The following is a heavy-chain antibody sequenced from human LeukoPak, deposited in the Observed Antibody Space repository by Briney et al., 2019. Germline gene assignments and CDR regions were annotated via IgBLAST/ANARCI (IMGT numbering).Heavy chain of an antibody. CDR3: AKGGEAYCGGDCYSRYFQQ. J-gene: IGHJ1*01. CDR2: IRYDGSNK. CDR1: GFTFSSYG. Sequence: GGSLRLSCAASGFTFSSYGMHWVRQAPGKGLEWVAFIRYDGSNKYYADSVKGRFTISRDNSKNTLYLQMNSLRAEDTAVYYCAKGGEAYCGGDCYSRYFQQWGQGTLVTVSS. V-gene: IGHV3-30*02. D-gene: IGHD2-21*02.